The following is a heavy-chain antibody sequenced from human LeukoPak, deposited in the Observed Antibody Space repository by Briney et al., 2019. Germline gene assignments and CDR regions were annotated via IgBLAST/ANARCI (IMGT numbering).Heavy chain of an antibody. Sequence: GGSLRLSCAASGFTFSSYGMSWVRRAPGKGPEWVSGISGSGGNTYYADSVKGRFTISRDNSKNTLHLQMNSLRTEDTAIYYCAKDLDDNGGLAPFDHWGQGILVTVSS. D-gene: IGHD4/OR15-4a*01. J-gene: IGHJ4*02. CDR1: GFTFSSYG. CDR2: ISGSGGNT. V-gene: IGHV3-23*01. CDR3: AKDLDDNGGLAPFDH.